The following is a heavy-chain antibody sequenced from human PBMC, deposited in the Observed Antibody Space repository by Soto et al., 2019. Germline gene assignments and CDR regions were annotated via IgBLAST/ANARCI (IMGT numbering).Heavy chain of an antibody. V-gene: IGHV3-23*01. CDR3: AKDRDGAAAGPTKFYGMDV. J-gene: IGHJ6*02. CDR2: ISGSGDST. CDR1: GFTFSSYA. D-gene: IGHD6-13*01. Sequence: EVQLLESGGGLVQPGGSLRLSCAASGFTFSSYAMSWVRQAPGKGLEWVSGISGSGDSTYYADSVRGRFTISRDNSKNTLYLQMNSLRAEETAVYYCAKDRDGAAAGPTKFYGMDVWGQGTTVTVSS.